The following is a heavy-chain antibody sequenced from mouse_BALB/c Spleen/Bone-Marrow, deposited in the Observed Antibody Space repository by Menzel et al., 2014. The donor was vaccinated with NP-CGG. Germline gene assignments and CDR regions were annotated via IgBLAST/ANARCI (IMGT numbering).Heavy chain of an antibody. CDR2: INPSTGRT. Sequence: QVQLQQSGAELVKPGASVKLSCKASGYTFTSYWMHWVKQMPGQGLEWIGEINPSTGRTNYNEKFKSKATLTVDKSSRTEYMQLRSLTSEDSAIYYGARWGFVYWGQGTPLTVSS. J-gene: IGHJ2*01. CDR1: GYTFTSYW. V-gene: IGHV1S81*02. CDR3: ARWGFVY.